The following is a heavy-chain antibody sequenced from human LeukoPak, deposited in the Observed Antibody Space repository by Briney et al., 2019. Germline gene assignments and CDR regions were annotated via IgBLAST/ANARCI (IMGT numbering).Heavy chain of an antibody. CDR1: GYSFTNYW. CDR2: IFPADSDT. CDR3: ARVDSRTAQFDY. J-gene: IGHJ4*02. Sequence: GESLKISCKGSGYSFTNYWIGWVRQMPGKGLEWMGIIFPADSDTRYSPSFQGQVTISADKFISTAYLQWSSLKASDTAMYHCARVDSRTAQFDYWGQGTLVTVSS. V-gene: IGHV5-51*01. D-gene: IGHD6-13*01.